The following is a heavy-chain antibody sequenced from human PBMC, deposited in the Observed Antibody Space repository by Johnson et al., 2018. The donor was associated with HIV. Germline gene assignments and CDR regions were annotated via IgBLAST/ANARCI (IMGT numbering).Heavy chain of an antibody. CDR2: IWYDGSNK. CDR1: GFTFSSYG. J-gene: IGHJ3*02. D-gene: IGHD3-10*01. Sequence: QVQLVESGGGVVQPGRSLRLSCAASGFTFSSYGMHWVRQAPGKGLEWVAVIWYDGSNKYYADSVKGRFTISRDNSKNTLYLQMNSLRAEDTAVYYCANDLNYGSGPVDIWGQGTMVTVSS. V-gene: IGHV3-33*06. CDR3: ANDLNYGSGPVDI.